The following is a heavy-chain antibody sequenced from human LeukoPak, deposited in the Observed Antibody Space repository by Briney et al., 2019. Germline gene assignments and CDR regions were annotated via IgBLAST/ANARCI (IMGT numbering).Heavy chain of an antibody. J-gene: IGHJ4*02. CDR1: GGTFSSYA. Sequence: SVKVSCKASGGTFSSYAISWVRQAPGQGLEWMGGIIPIFGTANYAQKFQGRVTITADESTSTAYIELSSLRSEDTAVYYCAREEDCSGGSCYSSFDYWGQGTLVTVSS. V-gene: IGHV1-69*01. D-gene: IGHD2-15*01. CDR3: AREEDCSGGSCYSSFDY. CDR2: IIPIFGTA.